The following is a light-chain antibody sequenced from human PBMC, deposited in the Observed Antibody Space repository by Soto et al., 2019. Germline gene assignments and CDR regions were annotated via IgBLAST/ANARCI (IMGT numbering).Light chain of an antibody. CDR1: QSVLYSSNNKNY. Sequence: DIVMTQSPDSLALSLGEGDTINCKSSQSVLYSSNNKNYLAWHQQKPGQPPKLLIYWASTRESGVPDRFIGSGYGTDFTLTSSSLQAEDVAVYYCQQYYSSPVTFGQGIKLEIK. J-gene: IGKJ2*01. CDR3: QQYYSSPVT. V-gene: IGKV4-1*01. CDR2: WAS.